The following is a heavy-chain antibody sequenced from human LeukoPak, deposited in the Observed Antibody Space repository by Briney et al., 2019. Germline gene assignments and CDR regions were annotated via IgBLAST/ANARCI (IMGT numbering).Heavy chain of an antibody. CDR2: MNPNSGNT. CDR1: GYTFTSCD. CDR3: ARGLNYYDSSGYDY. Sequence: ASVKVSCKASGYTFTSCDINWVRQATGQGLEWMGWMNPNSGNTGYAQKFQGRVTMTRNTSISTAYMELSSLRSEDTAAYYCARGLNYYDSSGYDYWGQGTLVTVSS. J-gene: IGHJ4*02. D-gene: IGHD3-22*01. V-gene: IGHV1-8*01.